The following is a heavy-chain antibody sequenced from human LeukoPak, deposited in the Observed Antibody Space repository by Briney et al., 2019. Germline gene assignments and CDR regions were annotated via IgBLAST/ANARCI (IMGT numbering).Heavy chain of an antibody. D-gene: IGHD1-26*01. J-gene: IGHJ5*02. Sequence: PGGSLRLSCAASGFTFRNPAMTWVRQAPGKGLEWVSTISGFGESTFYADSVKGRFTISRDNSKDTLYLQMNTLRADDTAVYYCAKGGHFSWFDPWGQGTLVTVSS. V-gene: IGHV3-23*01. CDR2: ISGFGEST. CDR1: GFTFRNPA. CDR3: AKGGHFSWFDP.